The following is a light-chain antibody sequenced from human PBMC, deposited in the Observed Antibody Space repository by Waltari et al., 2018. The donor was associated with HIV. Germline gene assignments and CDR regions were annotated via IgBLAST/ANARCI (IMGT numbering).Light chain of an antibody. CDR2: WAS. V-gene: IGKV4-1*01. CDR1: QSVLHSSNNKNY. J-gene: IGKJ4*01. CDR3: QQHYTTPLT. Sequence: DIVMTQSPDSLAVSLGERATINCKSSQSVLHSSNNKNYLAWYQRKPGQPPKLLIYWASARESGVPDRFSASGSGTDFTLTISSLQAEDVAVYYCQQHYTTPLTFGGGTKVEI.